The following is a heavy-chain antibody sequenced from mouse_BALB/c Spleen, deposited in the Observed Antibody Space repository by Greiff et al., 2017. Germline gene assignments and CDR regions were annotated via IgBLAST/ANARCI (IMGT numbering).Heavy chain of an antibody. J-gene: IGHJ3*01. D-gene: IGHD2-1*01. CDR1: GYSITSDYA. Sequence: EVKLVESGPGLVKPSQSLSLTCTVTGYSITSDYAWNWIRQFPGNKLEWMGYISYSGSTSYNPSLKSRISITRDTSKNQFFLQLNSVTTEDTATYYCARRGDGNYPWFAYWGQGTLVTVSA. CDR3: ARRGDGNYPWFAY. V-gene: IGHV3-2*02. CDR2: ISYSGST.